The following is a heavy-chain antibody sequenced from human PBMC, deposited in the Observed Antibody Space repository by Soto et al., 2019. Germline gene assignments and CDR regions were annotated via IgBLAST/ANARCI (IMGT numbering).Heavy chain of an antibody. CDR1: GCTFDDYA. CDR3: AKGWSSSPGRDYFDY. D-gene: IGHD6-6*01. Sequence: EVQLVESGGGLVQPGRSLRLSCAASGCTFDDYAMHWVRQAPGKGLEWVSGISWNSGSIGYADSVKGRFTISRDNAKNSLYLQMNSLRAEDTALYYCAKGWSSSPGRDYFDYWGQGTLVTVSS. CDR2: ISWNSGSI. V-gene: IGHV3-9*01. J-gene: IGHJ4*02.